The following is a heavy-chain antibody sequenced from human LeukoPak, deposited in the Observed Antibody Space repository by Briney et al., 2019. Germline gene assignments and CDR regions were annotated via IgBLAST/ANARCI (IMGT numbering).Heavy chain of an antibody. V-gene: IGHV1-3*01. CDR3: ARIRLDYDILTGYYGGYFDY. D-gene: IGHD3-9*01. CDR2: INAGNGNT. J-gene: IGHJ4*02. Sequence: GASVTVSCKASGYTFTSYAKHWVRQAPGQRLEWMGWINAGNGNTKYSQKFQGRVTITRDTSASTAYMELSSLRSEDTAVYYCARIRLDYDILTGYYGGYFDYWGQGTLVTVSS. CDR1: GYTFTSYA.